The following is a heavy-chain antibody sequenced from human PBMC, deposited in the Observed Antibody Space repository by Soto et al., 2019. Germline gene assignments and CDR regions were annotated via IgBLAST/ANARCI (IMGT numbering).Heavy chain of an antibody. V-gene: IGHV4-4*02. D-gene: IGHD3-10*01. Sequence: SETLSLTCAVSGGSISSTNWWSWVRQPPGKGLEWIGEIYHSGGTNYNPSLKSRVTISADKSKNQLSLNLRSVTAADTAMYYCARGEPFNRGSSYFFDSWGQGTLVTVSS. CDR2: IYHSGGT. CDR3: ARGEPFNRGSSYFFDS. CDR1: GGSISSTNW. J-gene: IGHJ4*02.